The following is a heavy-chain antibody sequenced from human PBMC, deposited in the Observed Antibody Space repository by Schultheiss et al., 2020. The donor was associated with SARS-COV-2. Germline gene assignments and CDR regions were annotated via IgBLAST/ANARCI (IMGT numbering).Heavy chain of an antibody. CDR3: ARSSGRLWFGELSFSFDI. Sequence: SETLSLTCTVSGGSISSTSHYWGWIRQPPGKGLEWIGYIYYSGSTNYNPSLKSRVTISVDTSKNQFSLKLSSVTAADTAVYYCARSSGRLWFGELSFSFDIWGQGTMVTVSS. D-gene: IGHD3-10*01. J-gene: IGHJ3*02. V-gene: IGHV4-61*05. CDR2: IYYSGST. CDR1: GGSISSTSHY.